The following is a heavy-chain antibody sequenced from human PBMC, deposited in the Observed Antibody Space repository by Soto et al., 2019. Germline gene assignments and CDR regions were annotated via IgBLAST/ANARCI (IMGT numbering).Heavy chain of an antibody. D-gene: IGHD1-26*01. J-gene: IGHJ6*02. CDR2: ISGSGGST. Sequence: EVQLLESGGGLVQPGGSLRLSCAASGFTFSSYAMSWVRQAPGKGLEWVSAISGSGGSTYYADSVKGRFTISRDNSKNTLYLQMNSLRAEDTAVYYCAKAIVGATLHYYYGMDVWGQGTTVTVSS. V-gene: IGHV3-23*01. CDR3: AKAIVGATLHYYYGMDV. CDR1: GFTFSSYA.